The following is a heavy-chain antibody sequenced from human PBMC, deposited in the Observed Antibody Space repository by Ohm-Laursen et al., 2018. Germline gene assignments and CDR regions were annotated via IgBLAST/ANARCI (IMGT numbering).Heavy chain of an antibody. CDR3: ARDRLTGGFDI. Sequence: TLSLICTVSGGSISSGGDYWSWIRQHPGKGLEWIGYIYYSGSTNYNPSLKSRVTISVDTSKTQFSLNLTSVTAADTAVYFCARDRLTGGFDIWGQGTMVTVSS. V-gene: IGHV4-31*03. CDR1: GGSISSGGDY. CDR2: IYYSGST. J-gene: IGHJ3*02. D-gene: IGHD3-9*01.